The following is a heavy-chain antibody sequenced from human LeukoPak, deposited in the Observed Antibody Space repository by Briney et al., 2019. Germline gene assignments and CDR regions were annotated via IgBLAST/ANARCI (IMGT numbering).Heavy chain of an antibody. Sequence: GGSLRLSCAASGFTFSDYYMSWIRQAPGKGLEWVSYISSSGSTIYYADSVKGRFTISRDNAKNSLYLQMNSLRAEDTAVYYCARARIQLWFPFDYWGQGTLVTVSP. CDR3: ARARIQLWFPFDY. CDR2: ISSSGSTI. J-gene: IGHJ4*02. V-gene: IGHV3-11*01. D-gene: IGHD5-18*01. CDR1: GFTFSDYY.